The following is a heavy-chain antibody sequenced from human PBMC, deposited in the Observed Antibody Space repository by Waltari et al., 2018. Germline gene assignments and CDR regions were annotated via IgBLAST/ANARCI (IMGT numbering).Heavy chain of an antibody. Sequence: EVQLVESGGGLVQPGGSLRLSCAASGFTFSSYWMHWVRQAPGKGLVWVSRINSDGSSTSYADSVKGRFTISRDNAKNTLYLQMNSLRAEDTAVYYCAAGGVVTKGGAFDIWGQGTMVTVSS. D-gene: IGHD3-3*01. CDR2: INSDGSST. CDR3: AAGGVVTKGGAFDI. CDR1: GFTFSSYW. V-gene: IGHV3-74*01. J-gene: IGHJ3*02.